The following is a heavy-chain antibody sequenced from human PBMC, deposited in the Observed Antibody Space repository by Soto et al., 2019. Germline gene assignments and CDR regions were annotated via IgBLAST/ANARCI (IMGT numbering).Heavy chain of an antibody. D-gene: IGHD3-22*01. V-gene: IGHV3-30-3*01. CDR3: ASVRADYYDSSGYYRSPAY. CDR1: GFTFSSYA. J-gene: IGHJ4*02. CDR2: ISYDGSNK. Sequence: GGSLRLSCAASGFTFSSYAMHWVRQAPGKGLEWVAVISYDGSNKYYADSVKGRFTISRDNSKNTLYLQMNSLRAEDTAVYYCASVRADYYDSSGYYRSPAYWGQGTLVTVSS.